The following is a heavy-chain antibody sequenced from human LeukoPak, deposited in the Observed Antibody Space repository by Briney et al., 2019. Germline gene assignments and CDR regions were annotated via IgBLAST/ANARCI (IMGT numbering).Heavy chain of an antibody. D-gene: IGHD1-26*01. J-gene: IGHJ4*02. CDR2: ISGSGSTM. Sequence: PGGSLRLSCAASGFTFSDYYMGWIRRAPGKGLEWVSYISGSGSTMYYADSVKGRFTISRDNAKNSLYLQMNNLRAEDTAVYYCARTFGGSYYFDYWGQGTLVTVSS. CDR1: GFTFSDYY. V-gene: IGHV3-11*04. CDR3: ARTFGGSYYFDY.